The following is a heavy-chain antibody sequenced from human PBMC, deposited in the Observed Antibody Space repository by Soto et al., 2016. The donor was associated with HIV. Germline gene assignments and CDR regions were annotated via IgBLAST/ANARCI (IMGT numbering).Heavy chain of an antibody. CDR1: GFTFSTYA. CDR2: ITGSGVTT. D-gene: IGHD6-19*01. J-gene: IGHJ4*02. V-gene: IGHV3-23*01. CDR3: AKMAGIHIDY. Sequence: EVQLLESGGGLVQPGGPVRLSCEVSGFTFSTYAMTWVRQAPGKGLEWVSEITGSGVTTYYADSVKGRFTISRDNSKDILYLQMNSLRADDTAVYYCAKMAGIHIDYWGQGLLVTVSS.